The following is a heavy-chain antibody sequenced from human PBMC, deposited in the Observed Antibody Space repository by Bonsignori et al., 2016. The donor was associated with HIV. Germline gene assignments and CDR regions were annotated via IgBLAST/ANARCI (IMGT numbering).Heavy chain of an antibody. CDR1: GFTFDDYA. Sequence: SLKISCAASGFTFDDYAMHWVRQAPGKGLEWVSGISWNSGSIGYADSVKGRFTISRDNAKNSLYLQMNSLRAEDTALYYCAKDIDYSSSWYYFDYWGQGTLVTVSS. J-gene: IGHJ4*02. D-gene: IGHD6-13*01. V-gene: IGHV3-9*01. CDR2: ISWNSGSI. CDR3: AKDIDYSSSWYYFDY.